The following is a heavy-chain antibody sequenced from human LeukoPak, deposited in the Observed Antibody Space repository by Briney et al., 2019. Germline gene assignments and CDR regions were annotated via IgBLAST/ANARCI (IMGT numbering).Heavy chain of an antibody. Sequence: SGTLSLTCAVYGGSFSGDYWSWIRQPPGKGLEWIGEINHSGSTNYNPSLKSRVTISVDTSKNQFSLKLSSVTAADTAVYYCAATVVTGIDYWGQGTLVTVSS. CDR2: INHSGST. D-gene: IGHD4-23*01. CDR1: GGSFSGDY. V-gene: IGHV4-34*01. J-gene: IGHJ4*02. CDR3: AATVVTGIDY.